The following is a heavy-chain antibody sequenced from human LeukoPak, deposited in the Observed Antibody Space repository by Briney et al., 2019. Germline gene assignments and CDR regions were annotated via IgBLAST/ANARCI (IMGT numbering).Heavy chain of an antibody. CDR1: GFTFSSYE. CDR2: ISSSGSTI. D-gene: IGHD3-22*01. V-gene: IGHV3-48*03. J-gene: IGHJ4*02. CDR3: ARSLRRYYYDSSGYYGNFDH. Sequence: GGSLRLSCAASGFTFSSYEMNWVRRAPGKGLYGVSYISSSGSTIYYADSVKGRFTISRDNAKNSLYLQMNSLRAEDTAVYYCARSLRRYYYDSSGYYGNFDHWGQGTLVTVSS.